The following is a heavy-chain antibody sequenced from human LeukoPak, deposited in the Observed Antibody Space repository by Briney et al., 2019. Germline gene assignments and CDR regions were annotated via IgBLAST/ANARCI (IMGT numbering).Heavy chain of an antibody. CDR2: ISGSGGNT. Sequence: PGGSLRLSCAASGFTFSSYSMNWVRQAPGKGLEWVSAISGSGGNTYYADSVEGRFTISRDNSKKTLYLQMNSLRAEDTAVYYCAKRRYFGPNWFDPWGQGTLVTVSS. J-gene: IGHJ5*02. V-gene: IGHV3-23*01. CDR3: AKRRYFGPNWFDP. CDR1: GFTFSSYS. D-gene: IGHD3-10*01.